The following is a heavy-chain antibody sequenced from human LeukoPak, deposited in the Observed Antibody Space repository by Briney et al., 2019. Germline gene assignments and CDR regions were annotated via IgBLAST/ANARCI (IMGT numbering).Heavy chain of an antibody. CDR2: INQDGRQK. Sequence: GGSLRLSCAASGLTFSNYWMNWVRQGPGKGLEWLANINQDGRQKYYVDSVKGRFTISRDNAKKSLYLQMNSLRAEDTAVYYCALTEFLEGDGSNYTGHWPDNWGQGTLVTVSS. D-gene: IGHD5-24*01. V-gene: IGHV3-7*01. CDR3: ALTEFLEGDGSNYTGHWPDN. CDR1: GLTFSNYW. J-gene: IGHJ4*02.